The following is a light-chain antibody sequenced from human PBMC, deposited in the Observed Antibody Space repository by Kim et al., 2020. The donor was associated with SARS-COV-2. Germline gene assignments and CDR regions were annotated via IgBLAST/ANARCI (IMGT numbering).Light chain of an antibody. J-gene: IGLJ2*01. CDR2: QDN. CDR3: QAWDSDTDV. Sequence: SYELTQPPSVSVSPGQTADISCSGDRLGDRYVSWYQQRPGQPPMVVIYQDNKRPSGIPERFSGSNSGNTATLTIIETQAMDEAEYYCQAWDSDTDVFGGGTQLTVL. V-gene: IGLV3-1*01. CDR1: RLGDRY.